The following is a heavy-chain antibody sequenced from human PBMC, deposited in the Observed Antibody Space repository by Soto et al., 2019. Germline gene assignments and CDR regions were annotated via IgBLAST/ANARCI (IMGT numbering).Heavy chain of an antibody. D-gene: IGHD3-9*01. CDR3: ARGSWYDILTGRPYYYYYYGMDV. V-gene: IGHV4-59*01. J-gene: IGHJ6*02. CDR2: IYYSGST. CDR1: GGSISSYY. Sequence: PSETLSLTCTVSGGSISSYYWSWTRQPPGKGLEWIGYIYYSGSTNYNPSLKSRVTISVDTSKNQFSLKLSSVTAADTAVYYCARGSWYDILTGRPYYYYYYGMDVWGQGTTVTVSS.